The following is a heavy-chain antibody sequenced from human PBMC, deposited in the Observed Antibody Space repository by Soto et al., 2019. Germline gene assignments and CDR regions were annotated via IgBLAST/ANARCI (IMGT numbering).Heavy chain of an antibody. CDR3: ARDSNTVGVVGASSGMDH. Sequence: GGSLRLSCAASGFTFSNYWMSWVRQAPGKGLEWVATINQDGSEKYYVDSVKGRFTISRDNAKKSLYLQMNSLRAEGTAVYYCARDSNTVGVVGASSGMDHWGQGTLVTVSS. V-gene: IGHV3-7*05. D-gene: IGHD2-15*01. CDR1: GFTFSNYW. J-gene: IGHJ4*02. CDR2: INQDGSEK.